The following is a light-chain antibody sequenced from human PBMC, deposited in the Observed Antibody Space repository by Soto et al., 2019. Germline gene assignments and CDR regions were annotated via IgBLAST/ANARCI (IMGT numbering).Light chain of an antibody. V-gene: IGKV3-15*01. Sequence: EVVMTQSPATLSVSPGGGVTLSCRASESVYRNLAWYQQRPGQPPRLLIFHASTRATGVPARFTGSGSGTEFTLTISSLQSEDFGVYYCQQFTKWPPFTFGPGTKVDFQ. CDR3: QQFTKWPPFT. CDR1: ESVYRN. J-gene: IGKJ3*01. CDR2: HAS.